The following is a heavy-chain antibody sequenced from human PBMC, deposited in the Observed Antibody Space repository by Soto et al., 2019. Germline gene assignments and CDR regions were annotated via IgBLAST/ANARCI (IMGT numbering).Heavy chain of an antibody. Sequence: QVRLVQSGAEVRKPGSSVKVSCKTSGVILSTYSLSWVRQAPGQGLEWMGRIIPLFHTATYAQKFQGRVAITADKSTRTVDLRLNSLTSDYTTFYFCANSGATDTESTNWFDRWSQGSGVSGS. J-gene: IGHJ5*02. CDR2: IIPLFHTA. CDR1: GVILSTYS. V-gene: IGHV1-69*08. CDR3: ANSGATDTESTNWFDR.